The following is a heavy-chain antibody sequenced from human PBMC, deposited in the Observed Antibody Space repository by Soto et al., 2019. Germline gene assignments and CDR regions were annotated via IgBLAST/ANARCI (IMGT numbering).Heavy chain of an antibody. CDR3: ARAGGYCTNGVCYNIDY. D-gene: IGHD2-8*01. CDR2: ISYDGSNK. Sequence: QVQLVESGGGVVQPGRSLRLSCAASGFTFSSYAMHWVRQAPGKGLEWVAVISYDGSNKYYADSVKGRFTISRDNSKNPLYLQMNSLRAEDTAVYYCARAGGYCTNGVCYNIDYWGQGTLVTVSS. V-gene: IGHV3-30-3*01. CDR1: GFTFSSYA. J-gene: IGHJ4*02.